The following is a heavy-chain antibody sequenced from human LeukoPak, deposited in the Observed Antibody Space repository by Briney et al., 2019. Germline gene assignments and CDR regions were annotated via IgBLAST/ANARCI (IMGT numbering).Heavy chain of an antibody. J-gene: IGHJ4*02. CDR1: GGSIGTSGYY. V-gene: IGHV4-39*07. CDR2: IYYTGAT. Sequence: SETLSLTCTVSGGSIGTSGYYWGWVRQPPGKGLEWTGSIYYTGATYYNPSLNSRVTISLDTSKNQFSLKLSFMTAADTAVYYCGGSYGGVDYWGQGTLVTVSS. D-gene: IGHD1-26*01. CDR3: GGSYGGVDY.